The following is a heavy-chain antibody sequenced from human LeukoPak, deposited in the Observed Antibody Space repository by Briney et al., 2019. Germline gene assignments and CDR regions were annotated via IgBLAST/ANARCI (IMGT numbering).Heavy chain of an antibody. CDR1: GYTFTSYG. Sequence: ASVKVSCKASGYTFTSYGISWVRQAPGQGLEWMGWISANNGNTNYAQKLQGRVTMTTDTSTSTAYMELRSLRSDDTAVYYCARDRVAAAGLYYYYYYMDVWGKGTTVTVSS. CDR3: ARDRVAAAGLYYYYYYMDV. CDR2: ISANNGNT. J-gene: IGHJ6*03. D-gene: IGHD6-13*01. V-gene: IGHV1-18*01.